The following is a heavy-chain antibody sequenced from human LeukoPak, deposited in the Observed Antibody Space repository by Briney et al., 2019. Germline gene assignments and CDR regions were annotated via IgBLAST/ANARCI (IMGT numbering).Heavy chain of an antibody. CDR1: GFTFSSYA. CDR3: AKEGYTYYYGSGSYYNALNFDY. CDR2: ISGSGGST. D-gene: IGHD3-10*01. V-gene: IGHV3-23*01. J-gene: IGHJ4*02. Sequence: GGSLRLSCAASGFTFSSYAMSWVRQAPGKGLEWVSAISGSGGSTYYADSVKGRFTISRDNSKNTLYLQMNSLRAEDTAVYYCAKEGYTYYYGSGSYYNALNFDYWGQGILVTVSS.